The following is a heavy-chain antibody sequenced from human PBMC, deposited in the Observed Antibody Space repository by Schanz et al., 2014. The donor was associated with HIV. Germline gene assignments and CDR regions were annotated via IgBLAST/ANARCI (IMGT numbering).Heavy chain of an antibody. CDR1: GFTFSDHY. D-gene: IGHD3-22*01. CDR3: AKDRNQYDSRYIGKGNYYYYYGMDV. J-gene: IGHJ6*02. Sequence: VHLVESGGGLVQPGGSLRLSCAASGFTFSDHYMDWVRQAPGKGLEWVAVISYDGRNKYYADSVKGRFTISRDNSKNTLYLQLKSLRAEDRAVYYCAKDRNQYDSRYIGKGNYYYYYGMDVWGQGTTVTVSS. V-gene: IGHV3-30*18. CDR2: ISYDGRNK.